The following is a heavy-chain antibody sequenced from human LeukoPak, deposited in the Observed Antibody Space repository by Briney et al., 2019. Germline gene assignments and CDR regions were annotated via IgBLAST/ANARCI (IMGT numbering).Heavy chain of an antibody. CDR1: GYSISSGYY. Sequence: PSETLSLTCAVSGYSISSGYYWGWIRQPTGKGLEWIGSIYHSGSTYYNPSLKSRVTISVDTSKNQFSLKLSSVTAADTAVYYCARHRKGSGSNPFDYWGQGTLVTVSS. D-gene: IGHD3-10*01. J-gene: IGHJ4*02. V-gene: IGHV4-38-2*01. CDR3: ARHRKGSGSNPFDY. CDR2: IYHSGST.